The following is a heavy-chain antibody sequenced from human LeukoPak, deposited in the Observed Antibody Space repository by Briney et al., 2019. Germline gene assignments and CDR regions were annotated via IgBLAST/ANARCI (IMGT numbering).Heavy chain of an antibody. CDR3: AILKTAYFDY. J-gene: IGHJ4*01. CDR2: IYHSGST. CDR1: GGSISSSCYY. D-gene: IGHD1-1*01. Sequence: SETLSLTCSLSGGSISSSCYYWSWIRQPPGKGLEWIGYIYHSGSTYYNPSLKSRVTISVDRSKNQFSLKLSSVTAEDTAVYYCAILKTAYFDYWGQGTLVTVSS. V-gene: IGHV4-30-2*01.